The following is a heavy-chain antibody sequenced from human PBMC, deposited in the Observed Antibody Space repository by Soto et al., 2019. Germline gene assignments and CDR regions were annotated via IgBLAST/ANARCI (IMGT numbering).Heavy chain of an antibody. D-gene: IGHD3-22*01. V-gene: IGHV2-5*02. CDR3: AHIDYYYDSSGDYSNAEYFQH. J-gene: IGHJ1*01. Sequence: QITLKESGPTLVKPTQTLTLTCTFSGFSLSTSGVGVGWIRQPPGKALEWLALIYWDDDKRYSPSLKSRLTITKDTSKNQVVLTMSHMDPVDTATYYCAHIDYYYDSSGDYSNAEYFQHWGQGTLVTVSS. CDR2: IYWDDDK. CDR1: GFSLSTSGVG.